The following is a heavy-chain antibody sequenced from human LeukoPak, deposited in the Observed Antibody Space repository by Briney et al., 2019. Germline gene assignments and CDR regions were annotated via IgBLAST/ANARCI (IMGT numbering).Heavy chain of an antibody. D-gene: IGHD1-14*01. J-gene: IGHJ6*02. CDR2: INTDGSST. CDR1: GFMVSDHW. V-gene: IGHV3-74*01. Sequence: GGSLRLSCAASGFMVSDHWMHWVRQAPGKGLMWVSRINTDGSSTRYADSVKGRFTISRDSAKNTLYLQMNSLRAEDTAVYCCATDTNQGRNGLDVWGQGTTVTVSS. CDR3: ATDTNQGRNGLDV.